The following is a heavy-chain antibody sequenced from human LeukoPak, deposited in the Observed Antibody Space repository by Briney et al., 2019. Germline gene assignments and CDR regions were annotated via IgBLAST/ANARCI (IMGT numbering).Heavy chain of an antibody. V-gene: IGHV4-34*01. J-gene: IGHJ6*04. D-gene: IGHD3-10*01. Sequence: SETLSLTCAVYGGSFSGYYWSWIRQPPGKGLEWIGEINHSGSTNYNPSLKSRVTISVDTSKNQFSLKLSSVTAADTAVYYCARAVLLWFGDLGHGMDVWGKGTTVTVSS. CDR1: GGSFSGYY. CDR2: INHSGST. CDR3: ARAVLLWFGDLGHGMDV.